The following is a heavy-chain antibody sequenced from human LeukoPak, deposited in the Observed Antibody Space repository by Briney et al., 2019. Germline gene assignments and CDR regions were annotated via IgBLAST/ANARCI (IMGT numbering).Heavy chain of an antibody. CDR2: IYPYSGDT. Sequence: ASVKVSFKASGYTFTGYYIHWVRQAPGQGLEWMGWIYPYSGDTNYAQNFQGRVTMTRDTSISTAYMELSSLKSDDTAVYYCTRDRNSGSSLDIWGQGTMLTVSS. D-gene: IGHD5-12*01. CDR3: TRDRNSGSSLDI. V-gene: IGHV1-2*02. J-gene: IGHJ3*02. CDR1: GYTFTGYY.